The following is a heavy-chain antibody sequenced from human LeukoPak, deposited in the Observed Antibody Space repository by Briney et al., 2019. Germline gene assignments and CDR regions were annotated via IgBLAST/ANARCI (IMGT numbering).Heavy chain of an antibody. D-gene: IGHD3-10*01. J-gene: IGHJ4*02. V-gene: IGHV3-49*04. Sequence: PGGSLRLSCTASGFNFGDYAMSWVRQAPGKGLEWAGFIRSKAYGGTAEYAASVKGRLTISRDDSKSIAYLQMNSLKTEDTAVYYCITGSYSPNFDYWGQGTLVTVSS. CDR1: GFNFGDYA. CDR3: ITGSYSPNFDY. CDR2: IRSKAYGGTA.